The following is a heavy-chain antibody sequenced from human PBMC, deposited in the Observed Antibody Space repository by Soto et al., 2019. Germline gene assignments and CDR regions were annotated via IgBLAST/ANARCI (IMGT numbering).Heavy chain of an antibody. D-gene: IGHD5-12*01. CDR3: AGYKVGGAVVPDN. J-gene: IGHJ4*02. V-gene: IGHV3-33*01. Sequence: QVQLVDSGGGVVQPGRSLRLSCAASGFTFSSYGGHLVRPAPGRGLEWVAVIWYDENHKYYADTVKGRFTISRDNSMNMLYLEMKFLRAEVTAVYYCAGYKVGGAVVPDNWGQGTLFTVSS. CDR2: IWYDENHK. CDR1: GFTFSSYG.